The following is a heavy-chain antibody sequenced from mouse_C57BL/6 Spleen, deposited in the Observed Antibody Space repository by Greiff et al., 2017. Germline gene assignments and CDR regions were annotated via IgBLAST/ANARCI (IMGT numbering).Heavy chain of an antibody. Sequence: QVQLQQSGPELVKPGASVKISCKASGYAFSSSWMNWVKQRPGKGLEWIGRIYPGDGDTNYNGKFKGKATLTADKSSSTAYMQLSSLTSEDSAVYFCAREGYSNWYFDVWGTGTTVTVSS. D-gene: IGHD2-5*01. CDR3: AREGYSNWYFDV. J-gene: IGHJ1*03. CDR2: IYPGDGDT. CDR1: GYAFSSSW. V-gene: IGHV1-82*01.